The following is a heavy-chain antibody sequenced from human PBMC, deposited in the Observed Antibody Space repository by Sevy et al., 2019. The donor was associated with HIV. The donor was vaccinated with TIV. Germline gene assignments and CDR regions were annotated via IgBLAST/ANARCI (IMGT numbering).Heavy chain of an antibody. CDR1: RFTFSTYW. CDR2: INQDGGEK. J-gene: IGHJ6*02. V-gene: IGHV3-7*01. Sequence: GGSLRLSCVVSRFTFSTYWMSWVRQAPGKGLEWVANINQDGGEKYHLDSVKGRFTISRDNAKNSLYLQMNSLRAEDSAVYFCARVSSIYYDRGYYYAMDDWGQRTTVTVSS. D-gene: IGHD3-22*01. CDR3: ARVSSIYYDRGYYYAMDD.